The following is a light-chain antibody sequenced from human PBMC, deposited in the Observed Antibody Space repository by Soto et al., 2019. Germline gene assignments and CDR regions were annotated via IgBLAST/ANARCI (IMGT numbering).Light chain of an antibody. CDR1: LGLLSSNGNTY. Sequence: DIVLTQSPLSLPVAPGEPASISCSSSLGLLSSNGNTYLDWYLQKPGQSPQVLIYWGSNRASGVPDRFSGSGSGTDFTLKISRVEAEDVGVYYCMQGLTTPLTFGGGTKVDI. CDR2: WGS. J-gene: IGKJ4*01. V-gene: IGKV2-28*01. CDR3: MQGLTTPLT.